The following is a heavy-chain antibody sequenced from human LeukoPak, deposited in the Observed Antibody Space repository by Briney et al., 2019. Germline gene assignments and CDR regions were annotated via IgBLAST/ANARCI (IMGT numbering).Heavy chain of an antibody. CDR3: ASSQPYDYGDYGGAFDI. CDR2: ISGSGGST. V-gene: IGHV3-23*01. D-gene: IGHD4-17*01. Sequence: GGSLRLSCAASGFTFSSYAMSWVRQAPGKGLEWVSAISGSGGSTYYADSVKGRFTISRDNSKNTLYLQMNSLRAEDTAVYYCASSQPYDYGDYGGAFDIWGQGTMVTVSS. J-gene: IGHJ3*02. CDR1: GFTFSSYA.